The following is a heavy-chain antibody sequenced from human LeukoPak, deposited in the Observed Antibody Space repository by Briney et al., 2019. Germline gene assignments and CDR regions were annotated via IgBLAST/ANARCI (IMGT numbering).Heavy chain of an antibody. CDR1: GYTFTSYY. CDR3: ATGIAARVSSNNWFDP. Sequence: GASVKVSCKASGYTFTSYYMHWVRQAPGQGLEWMGIINPSGGSTSYAQKFQGRVTMTEDTSTDTAYMELSSLRSEDTAVYYCATGIAARVSSNNWFDPWGQGTLVTVSS. CDR2: INPSGGST. V-gene: IGHV1-46*01. J-gene: IGHJ5*02. D-gene: IGHD6-6*01.